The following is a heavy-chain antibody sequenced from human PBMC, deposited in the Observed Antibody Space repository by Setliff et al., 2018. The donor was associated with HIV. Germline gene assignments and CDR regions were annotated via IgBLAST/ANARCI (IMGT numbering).Heavy chain of an antibody. V-gene: IGHV3-7*03. CDR2: IGEDGSEK. D-gene: IGHD6-6*01. CDR1: GFPFSSFW. Sequence: GESLRLSCAASGFPFSSFWMSWVRQAPGKGLEWVANIGEDGSEKYYVDSVRGRFTISRDNTKKSLYLQMNSLRAEDTAVYYCAREVYSSSSFNYWGQGTLVTVSS. J-gene: IGHJ4*02. CDR3: AREVYSSSSFNY.